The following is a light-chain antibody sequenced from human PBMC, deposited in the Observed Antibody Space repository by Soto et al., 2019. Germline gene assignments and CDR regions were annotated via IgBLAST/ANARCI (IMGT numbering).Light chain of an antibody. Sequence: QSVLTQPRSVSGSPGQSVTVSCTGTSSDVGGYNYVSWYQQHPGKAPKLVIYDVSKRPSGVPDRFSGSKSGNTASLTISGPQAEDEADYYCCSYAGSPWVFGGGTQLTVL. CDR2: DVS. J-gene: IGLJ3*02. V-gene: IGLV2-11*01. CDR3: CSYAGSPWV. CDR1: SSDVGGYNY.